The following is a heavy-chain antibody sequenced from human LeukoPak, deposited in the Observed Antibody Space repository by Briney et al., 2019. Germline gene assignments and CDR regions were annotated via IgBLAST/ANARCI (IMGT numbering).Heavy chain of an antibody. CDR1: GGTFGSYG. D-gene: IGHD3-10*01. CDR2: IIPMFGTP. Sequence: ASVKVSCKASGGTFGSYGISWVRRAPGQGLEWMGGIIPMFGTPNYAQWFQGRVTITTDESTSTAYMELSSLRSDDTAVYYCAREGRTYYMDVWGKGTTVTVSS. V-gene: IGHV1-69*05. CDR3: AREGRTYYMDV. J-gene: IGHJ6*03.